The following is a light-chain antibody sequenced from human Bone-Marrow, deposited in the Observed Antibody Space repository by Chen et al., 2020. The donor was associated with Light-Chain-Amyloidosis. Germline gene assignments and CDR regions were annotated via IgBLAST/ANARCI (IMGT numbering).Light chain of an antibody. J-gene: IGLJ1*01. CDR2: EVT. CDR1: SSDVGGDNH. CDR3: SSYTITNTLV. V-gene: IGLV2-14*01. Sequence: QSALTQPASVSGSPGQSITISCTGTSSDVGGDNHVSWYQQHPDKAPNLMIYEVTNPPSWVPDRFSGSKSDNTASLTISGLQTEDEADCFCSSYTITNTLVFGSGTRVTVL.